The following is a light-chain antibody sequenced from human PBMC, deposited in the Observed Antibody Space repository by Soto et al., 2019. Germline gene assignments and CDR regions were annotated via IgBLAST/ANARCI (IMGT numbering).Light chain of an antibody. CDR2: AAS. V-gene: IGKV1-39*01. CDR3: QQSYITPWT. CDR1: QRVNNY. Sequence: DVQMTQSPTSLSASVGDRVNITCRASQRVNNYLNWYQLKPGEAPKLLISAASTLQIGVPSRFGGSGSGTIFTLAISGLQPEDFATYSCQQSYITPWTFVQGTKVEIK. J-gene: IGKJ1*01.